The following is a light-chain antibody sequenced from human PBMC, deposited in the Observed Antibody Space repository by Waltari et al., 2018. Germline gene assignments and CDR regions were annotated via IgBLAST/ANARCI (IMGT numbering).Light chain of an antibody. CDR3: YSTDSSSFPL. V-gene: IGLV3-10*01. CDR1: ALPTQY. Sequence: SHELTQPPSVSVSPGQTARNTCSGDALPTQYIYWYQQKSGQAPVMLIDEDNKRPSGIPERFSGSSSGTLATLTVSGAVVEDEGDYYCYSTDSSSFPLFGGGTRLTVL. J-gene: IGLJ3*02. CDR2: EDN.